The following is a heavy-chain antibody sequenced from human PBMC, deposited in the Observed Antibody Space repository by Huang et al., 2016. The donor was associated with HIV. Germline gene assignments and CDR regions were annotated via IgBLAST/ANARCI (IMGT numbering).Heavy chain of an antibody. CDR3: AVGTRSSWFYDY. CDR2: IIPIFETA. J-gene: IGHJ4*01. CDR1: GGTFSSLA. V-gene: IGHV1-69*12. Sequence: QVHLVQPAAEVKKPGSSVKVSCKASGGTFSSLAISWVRQSPGQGLEWMGGIIPIFETANYAQKFQGRVTSSADESTKTAYMELNSLRSEDTAVFYCAVGTRSSWFYDYWGQGTLVTVSS. D-gene: IGHD6-13*01.